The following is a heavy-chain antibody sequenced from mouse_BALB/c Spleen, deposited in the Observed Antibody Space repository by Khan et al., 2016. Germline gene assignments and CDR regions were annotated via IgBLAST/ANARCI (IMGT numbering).Heavy chain of an antibody. CDR1: GFNIKDTY. V-gene: IGHV14-3*02. CDR3: ASAVVADLNY. Sequence: EVQLQESGAELVKPGASVKLSCTASGFNIKDTYMHWVKQRPEQGLEWIVRSEPANGNTKYDPKFQRKAPITADTSPNPAYLQSSSLTPEDTAVYYCASAVVADLNYWGQGTTLTVSS. D-gene: IGHD1-1*01. CDR2: SEPANGNT. J-gene: IGHJ2*01.